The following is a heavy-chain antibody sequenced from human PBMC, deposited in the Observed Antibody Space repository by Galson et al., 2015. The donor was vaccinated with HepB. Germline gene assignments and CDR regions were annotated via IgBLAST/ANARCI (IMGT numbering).Heavy chain of an antibody. CDR3: AKRGLTHCTNGVCYLGSKGYYNGMDV. Sequence: SLRLSCAASGFTFSSYAMTWVRQAPGKGLEWVSTISGSGGSTYYADSVKGRLTISRDNSKNTLYLQMNSLRAEDTAVYYCAKRGLTHCTNGVCYLGSKGYYNGMDVWGQGTTVTVSS. V-gene: IGHV3-23*01. CDR2: ISGSGGST. J-gene: IGHJ6*02. D-gene: IGHD2-8*01. CDR1: GFTFSSYA.